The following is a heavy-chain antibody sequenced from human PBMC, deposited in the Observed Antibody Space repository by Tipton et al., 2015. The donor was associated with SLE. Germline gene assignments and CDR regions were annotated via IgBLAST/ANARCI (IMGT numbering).Heavy chain of an antibody. CDR3: ARGRIAAAGTGDYFDY. D-gene: IGHD6-13*01. V-gene: IGHV4-34*01. CDR1: GGSFSGYY. CDR2: INHSGST. J-gene: IGHJ4*02. Sequence: GLVKPSETLSLTCAVYGGSFSGYYWSWIRQPPGKGLEWIGEINHSGSTNYNPSLKSRVTISVDTSKNQFSLKLSSVTAADTAVYYCARGRIAAAGTGDYFDYWGQGTLVTVSS.